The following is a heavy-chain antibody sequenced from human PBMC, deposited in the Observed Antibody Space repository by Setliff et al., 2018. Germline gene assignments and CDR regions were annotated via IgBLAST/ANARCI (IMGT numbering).Heavy chain of an antibody. J-gene: IGHJ4*02. V-gene: IGHV4-39*01. D-gene: IGHD1-26*01. CDR1: GGSISTDHYY. CDR2: IDYTGNT. Sequence: PSETLSLTCTASGGSISTDHYYWGWIRQPPGKGLEWIGSIDYTGNTWHNPSLKSRVTISVDTSKNQFSLNLSSVTAADTAGYYCAAPGGGSYRFWGQGTLVTVSS. CDR3: AAPGGGSYRF.